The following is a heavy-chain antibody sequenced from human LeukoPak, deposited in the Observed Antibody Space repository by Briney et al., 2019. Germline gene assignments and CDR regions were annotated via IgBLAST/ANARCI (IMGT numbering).Heavy chain of an antibody. D-gene: IGHD3-10*01. CDR1: GYTFTSYY. CDR3: ARDNVWGVRGVIINGVAFDI. Sequence: ASVKVSCKASGYTFTSYYMHWVRQAPGQGLEWMGIINPSGGSTSYAQKFQGRVTMTRDMSTSTVYMELSSLRSEDTAVYYCARDNVWGVRGVIINGVAFDIWGRGTMVTVSS. J-gene: IGHJ3*02. CDR2: INPSGGST. V-gene: IGHV1-46*01.